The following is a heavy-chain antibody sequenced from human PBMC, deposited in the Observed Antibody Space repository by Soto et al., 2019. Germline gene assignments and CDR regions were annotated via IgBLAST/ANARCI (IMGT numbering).Heavy chain of an antibody. J-gene: IGHJ3*02. CDR1: GFSLTTSGMC. CDR2: IDWDDDK. CDR3: ARQTRVTTYAVDI. D-gene: IGHD4-17*01. Sequence: GSGPTLVNPTQTLTLTCTFSGFSLTTSGMCVSWIRQPPGKALEWLARIDWDDDKYYSTSLKTRLTISKDTSKNQVVLTMTNMDPVYTATYYCARQTRVTTYAVDIWGQGTMVTVSS. V-gene: IGHV2-70*11.